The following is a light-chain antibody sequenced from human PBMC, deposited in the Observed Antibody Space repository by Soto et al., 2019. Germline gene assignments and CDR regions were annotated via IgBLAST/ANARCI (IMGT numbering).Light chain of an antibody. J-gene: IGLJ3*02. Sequence: NFMLTQPHSMSESPGKTITISCTRSSGSIASHYVQWYQQRPVSAPTTVIYEDKRRPSGVPDRFSGSIDSSSNSASLTISGLEAEDEADYYCQSYNTSDHWVFGGGTKLTVL. CDR1: SGSIASHY. CDR3: QSYNTSDHWV. V-gene: IGLV6-57*04. CDR2: EDK.